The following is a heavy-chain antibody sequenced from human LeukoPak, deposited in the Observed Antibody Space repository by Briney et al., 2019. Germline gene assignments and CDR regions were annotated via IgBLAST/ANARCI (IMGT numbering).Heavy chain of an antibody. Sequence: ASVKVSCKTSGYTFTDYYVHWVRHAPGQGLEWLAWINPDSGATNFAQRFQGRVTMTRDTSVNTVHMERNRLRSDDTAVYYCARDLCHGGSCFHFDSWGQGTLVTVSS. D-gene: IGHD2-15*01. CDR2: INPDSGAT. V-gene: IGHV1-2*02. CDR1: GYTFTDYY. J-gene: IGHJ4*02. CDR3: ARDLCHGGSCFHFDS.